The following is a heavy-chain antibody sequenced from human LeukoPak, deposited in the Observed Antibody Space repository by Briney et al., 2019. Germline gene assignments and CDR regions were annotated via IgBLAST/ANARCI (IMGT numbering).Heavy chain of an antibody. V-gene: IGHV3-66*01. D-gene: IGHD1-26*01. J-gene: IGHJ6*02. Sequence: GGSLRLSCVASGIRVSTLYMSWARQAPREGLEWVSLIYRDGQTYYADSVRGRFTISRDNSKNTVFLQMNNVRVDDTGVYYCTREREPWGMDVWGQGTTVIVSS. CDR1: GIRVSTLY. CDR2: IYRDGQT. CDR3: TREREPWGMDV.